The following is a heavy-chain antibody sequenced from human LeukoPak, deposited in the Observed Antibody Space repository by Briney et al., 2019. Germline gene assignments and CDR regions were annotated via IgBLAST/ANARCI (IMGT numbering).Heavy chain of an antibody. CDR2: IRQDGSEK. Sequence: SGGSLRLSCAASGFTFSSYWMSWVRQAPGKGLEWVANIRQDGSEKYYVDSVKGRFIISRDNAKNSLYLQMNSLRAEDTAVYYCARSAPRYCSFTSCYAGDPTSFDYWGQGTLVTVSS. D-gene: IGHD2-2*01. CDR1: GFTFSSYW. CDR3: ARSAPRYCSFTSCYAGDPTSFDY. J-gene: IGHJ4*02. V-gene: IGHV3-7*01.